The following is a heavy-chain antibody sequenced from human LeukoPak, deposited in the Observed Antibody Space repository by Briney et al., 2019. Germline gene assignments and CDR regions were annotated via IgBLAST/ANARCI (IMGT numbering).Heavy chain of an antibody. V-gene: IGHV4-59*01. D-gene: IGHD3-10*02. Sequence: SETLSLTCTVSGGSINSYYWSWIRQPPGKGLEWIGYIYYSGRTNYNPSLKSRVTISVNTSKNQFSLKLSSVTAADTAVYYCARSKYGGPDYWGQGTLVTVSP. CDR3: ARSKYGGPDY. J-gene: IGHJ4*02. CDR1: GGSINSYY. CDR2: IYYSGRT.